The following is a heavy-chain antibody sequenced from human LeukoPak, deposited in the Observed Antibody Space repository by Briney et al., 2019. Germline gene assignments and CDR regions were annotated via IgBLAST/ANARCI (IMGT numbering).Heavy chain of an antibody. CDR1: GYTFTSYY. Sequence: GASVKVSCKASGYTFTSYYMHWVRQAPGEGLEWMGIINPTGGSTSYAQKVQGRVTMTRDTSTSTVYMELSSLTSEDTAVYYCARGDHVRIYAESAFDIWGQGTMVTVSS. CDR2: INPTGGST. D-gene: IGHD3-3*01. J-gene: IGHJ3*02. V-gene: IGHV1-46*01. CDR3: ARGDHVRIYAESAFDI.